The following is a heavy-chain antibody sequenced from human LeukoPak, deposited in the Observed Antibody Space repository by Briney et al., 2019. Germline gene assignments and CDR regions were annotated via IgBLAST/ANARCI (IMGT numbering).Heavy chain of an antibody. J-gene: IGHJ6*03. CDR2: MNPNSGNT. CDR3: ARAPTAGRITMVRGVIIFPNYYYYYMDV. V-gene: IGHV1-8*03. CDR1: GYTFTSYD. D-gene: IGHD3-10*01. Sequence: ASVKVSCKASGYTFTSYDINWVRQATGQGLEWMGWMNPNSGNTGYAQKFQGRVTITRNTSISTAYMELSSLRSEDTAVYYCARAPTAGRITMVRGVIIFPNYYYYYMDVWGKGTTVTVSS.